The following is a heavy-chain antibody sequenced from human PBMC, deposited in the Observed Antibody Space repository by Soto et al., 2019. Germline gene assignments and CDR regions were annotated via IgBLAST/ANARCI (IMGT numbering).Heavy chain of an antibody. Sequence: EVQLVESGGGLVKPGGSLRLSCAASGFTFSNAWMSWVRQAPGKGLEWVGRIKSKSDGGTTDYGAPVKGTFTISRDDSENTLYLQMNSLKTEDTAVYYCTTEYSGGYDHWGQGTLVTVSS. CDR1: GFTFSNAW. CDR3: TTEYSGGYDH. CDR2: IKSKSDGGTT. D-gene: IGHD5-12*01. J-gene: IGHJ5*02. V-gene: IGHV3-15*01.